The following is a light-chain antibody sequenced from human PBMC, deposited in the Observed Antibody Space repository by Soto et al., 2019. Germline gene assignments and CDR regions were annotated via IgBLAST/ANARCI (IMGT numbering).Light chain of an antibody. CDR3: QVWDRSSDHVV. CDR2: YNS. J-gene: IGLJ2*01. Sequence: SYELTQPPSVSVAPGKTAMITCGGDNSGSKSVHWYQQKPGQAPVVVINYNSDRPSGIPDRFSCSNSGSTATLTITRVEAGDEADYYCQVWDRSSDHVVFGGGTKLTVL. CDR1: NSGSKS. V-gene: IGLV3-21*04.